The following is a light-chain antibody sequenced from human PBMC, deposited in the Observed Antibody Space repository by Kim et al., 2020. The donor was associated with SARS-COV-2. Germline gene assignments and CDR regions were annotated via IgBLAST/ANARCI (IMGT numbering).Light chain of an antibody. CDR2: SNN. CDR3: AAWDDSLNGPV. V-gene: IGLV1-44*01. CDR1: SSNIGSNI. Sequence: ELTQPPSASGTPGQRVTISCSGSSSNIGSNIVNWYQHLPGTAPKLLIYSNNQRPSGVPDRFSGSKSGTSASLAISGLQSDDEADYYCAAWDDSLNGPVFGTGTKVTVL. J-gene: IGLJ1*01.